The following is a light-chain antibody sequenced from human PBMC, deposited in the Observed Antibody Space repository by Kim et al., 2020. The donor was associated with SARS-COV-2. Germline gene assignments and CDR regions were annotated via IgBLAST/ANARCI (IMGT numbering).Light chain of an antibody. V-gene: IGKV4-1*01. Sequence: RANLNCKSIQTVLFNSNNKNYLAWYQQKPGQALKLLIYWATIRESGVSDRFSGSGSETDFTLTISSLQAEDVAVYYCQQNYSTPPSFGQGTKLEIK. CDR3: QQNYSTPPS. CDR2: WAT. J-gene: IGKJ2*03. CDR1: QTVLFNSNNKNY.